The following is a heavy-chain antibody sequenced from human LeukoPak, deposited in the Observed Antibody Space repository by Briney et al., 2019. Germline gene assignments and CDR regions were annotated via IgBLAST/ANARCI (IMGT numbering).Heavy chain of an antibody. Sequence: GRSLRLSCTASGFTFGDYAMSWVRQAPGKGLEWVGFIRSKAYGGTTEYAASVKGRFTISRDDSKSIAYLQMNSLKTEDTAVYYCTRLKRDIVVVPAAHFDYWGQGTLVTVSS. D-gene: IGHD2-2*01. CDR1: GFTFGDYA. J-gene: IGHJ4*02. CDR2: IRSKAYGGTT. V-gene: IGHV3-49*04. CDR3: TRLKRDIVVVPAAHFDY.